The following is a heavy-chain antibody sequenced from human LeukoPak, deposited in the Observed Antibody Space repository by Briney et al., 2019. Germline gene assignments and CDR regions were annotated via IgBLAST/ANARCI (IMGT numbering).Heavy chain of an antibody. D-gene: IGHD3-10*01. J-gene: IGHJ6*03. CDR2: IIPIFGTA. V-gene: IGHV1-69*06. CDR1: GYTFTSYD. Sequence: ASVKVSCKASGYTFTSYDINWVRQATGQGLEWMGGIIPIFGTANYAQKFQGRVTITADKSTSTAYMELSSLRSEDTAVYYCARVYYYGSGSRKTRAYYYYYMDVWGKGTTVTVSS. CDR3: ARVYYYGSGSRKTRAYYYYYMDV.